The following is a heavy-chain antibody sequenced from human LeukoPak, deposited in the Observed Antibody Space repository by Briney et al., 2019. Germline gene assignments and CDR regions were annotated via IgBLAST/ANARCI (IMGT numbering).Heavy chain of an antibody. CDR2: ISYDGSNK. CDR1: GFTFSSYG. V-gene: IGHV3-30*18. CDR3: AKDPYGDYVALGFFDY. D-gene: IGHD4-17*01. Sequence: GGSLRLSCAASGFTFSSYGMHWVRQAPGKGLEWVAVISYDGSNKYYADSVKGRFTISRDNSKNTLYLQMNSLRAEDTAVYYCAKDPYGDYVALGFFDYWGQGTLVTVSS. J-gene: IGHJ4*02.